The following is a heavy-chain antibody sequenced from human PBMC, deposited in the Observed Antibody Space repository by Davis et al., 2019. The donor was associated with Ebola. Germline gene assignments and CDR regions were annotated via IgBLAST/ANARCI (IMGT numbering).Heavy chain of an antibody. CDR2: INSDGSST. J-gene: IGHJ4*02. CDR1: GFTFSSYW. V-gene: IGHV3-74*01. D-gene: IGHD3-22*01. Sequence: HTGGSLRLSCAASGFTFSSYWMHWVRQAPGKGLVWVSRINSDGSSTSYVDSVKGRFTISRDNAKNTLYLQMNSLRAEDTAVYYCAKGIPTYYYDSSGYYTTYYFDYWGQGTLVTVSS. CDR3: AKGIPTYYYDSSGYYTTYYFDY.